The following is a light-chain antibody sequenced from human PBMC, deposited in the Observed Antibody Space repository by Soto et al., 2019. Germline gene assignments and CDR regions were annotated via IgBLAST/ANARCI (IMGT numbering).Light chain of an antibody. V-gene: IGLV2-8*01. Sequence: LTQPPSASGSRGQSVTISCTGTKNDIGVYDFVSWYQHHPGKAPRLIIYEVVQRPSGVPDRFSGSKSGNTASLTVSGLQAADEADYFCKSYAGSNTYVFGSGTKATVL. CDR1: KNDIGVYDF. CDR3: KSYAGSNTYV. J-gene: IGLJ1*01. CDR2: EVV.